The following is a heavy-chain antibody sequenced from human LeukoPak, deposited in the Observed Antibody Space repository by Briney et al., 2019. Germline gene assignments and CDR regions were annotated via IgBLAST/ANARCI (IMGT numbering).Heavy chain of an antibody. J-gene: IGHJ5*02. CDR1: GYTFTSYG. V-gene: IGHV1-18*01. D-gene: IGHD3-22*01. Sequence: ASVKVSCKASGYTFTSYGISWVRQAPGQGLEWMGWISAYNGNTNYAQKLQGRVTMTTDTSTSTAYMELRSLRSDDTAVYYCARPRGEYYDSSGYYPNWFDPWGQGTLVTVSS. CDR2: ISAYNGNT. CDR3: ARPRGEYYDSSGYYPNWFDP.